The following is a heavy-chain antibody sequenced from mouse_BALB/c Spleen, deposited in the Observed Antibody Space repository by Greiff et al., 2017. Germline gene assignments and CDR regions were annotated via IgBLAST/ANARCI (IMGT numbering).Heavy chain of an antibody. J-gene: IGHJ2*01. Sequence: EVQRVESGGGLVQPGGSLKLSCAASGFTFSSYTMSWVRQTPEKRLEWVAYISNGGGSTYYPDTVKGRFTISRDNAKNTLYLKMSRLKSEDTAMYCCARLEGIYYFDYWGQGTTLTVSS. CDR3: ARLEGIYYFDY. CDR1: GFTFSSYT. V-gene: IGHV5-12-2*01. CDR2: ISNGGGST.